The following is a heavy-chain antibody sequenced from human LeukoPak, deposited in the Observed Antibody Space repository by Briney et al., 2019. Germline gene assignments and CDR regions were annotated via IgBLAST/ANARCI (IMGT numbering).Heavy chain of an antibody. Sequence: GGSLRLSCAASGFTFSSYSMNWVRQAPGKGLEWVSSISSSSSNIYYADSVKGRFSISRDNDKNSLYLQMNSLRAEDTAVYYCARDGTYCGGDCHYYYYYYMDVWGKGTTVTVSS. CDR2: ISSSSSNI. D-gene: IGHD2-21*02. V-gene: IGHV3-21*01. CDR1: GFTFSSYS. CDR3: ARDGTYCGGDCHYYYYYYMDV. J-gene: IGHJ6*03.